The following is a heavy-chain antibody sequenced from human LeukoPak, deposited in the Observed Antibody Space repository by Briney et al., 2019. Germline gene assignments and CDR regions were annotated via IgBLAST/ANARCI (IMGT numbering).Heavy chain of an antibody. CDR1: GLTFSSYS. V-gene: IGHV3-21*01. D-gene: IGHD5-12*01. J-gene: IGHJ4*02. CDR2: SSSSRSYI. Sequence: GGSLRLSCAPSGLTFSSYSMNGVRESPERGLEWVSSSSSSRSYIYYADSVKGRFTISRDNAKNSLYLQMNSLRAEDTAVYYCARDLIPFRTSGYDSHWGQGTLVTVSS. CDR3: ARDLIPFRTSGYDSH.